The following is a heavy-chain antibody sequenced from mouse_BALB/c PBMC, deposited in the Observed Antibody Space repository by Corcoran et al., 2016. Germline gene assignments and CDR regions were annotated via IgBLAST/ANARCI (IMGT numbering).Heavy chain of an antibody. Sequence: EVQLQQSGAELVKPGASVKLSCTASGFNIKDTYMHWVKQRPEQGLEWIGRIDPANGNTKYDPKFQGKATITADTSSHTAYLQLSSLTSEDTAVYYWANWDWYVDVWGAGTTVTVSS. CDR2: IDPANGNT. D-gene: IGHD4-1*01. CDR3: ANWDWYVDV. CDR1: GFNIKDTY. J-gene: IGHJ1*01. V-gene: IGHV14-3*02.